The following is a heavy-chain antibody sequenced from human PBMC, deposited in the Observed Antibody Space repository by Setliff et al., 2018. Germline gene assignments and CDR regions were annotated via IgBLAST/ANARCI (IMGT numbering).Heavy chain of an antibody. CDR1: GFSLGDYA. J-gene: IGHJ5*02. CDR3: TRDPGGYDFDP. CDR2: IRTKTYGGTA. Sequence: GGSLRLSCTGSGFSLGDYAMYWVRQTPGKGLEWVGFIRTKTYGGTAECAASVKGRFILSRDDARNIAYLQMNSLTTEDTAVYYCTRDPGGYDFDPWGQGTLVTVSS. D-gene: IGHD5-12*01. V-gene: IGHV3-49*04.